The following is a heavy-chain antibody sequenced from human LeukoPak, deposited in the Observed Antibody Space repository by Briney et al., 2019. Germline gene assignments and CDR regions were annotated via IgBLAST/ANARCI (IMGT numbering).Heavy chain of an antibody. CDR1: GYTFTDYF. D-gene: IGHD2-15*01. CDR3: AREIGFVVYFQH. V-gene: IGHV1-2*02. J-gene: IGHJ1*01. Sequence: ASVKVSSKASGYTFTDYFLHWVRQAPGQGLEWMGWINPNGGGTNYAQKFQGRVTMTRDTSISTAYMDLSRLRSDDTAVYYCAREIGFVVYFQHWGQGTLVTVSS. CDR2: INPNGGGT.